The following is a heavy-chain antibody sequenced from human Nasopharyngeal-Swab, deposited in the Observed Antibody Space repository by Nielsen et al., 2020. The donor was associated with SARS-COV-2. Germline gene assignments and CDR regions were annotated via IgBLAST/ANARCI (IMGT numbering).Heavy chain of an antibody. Sequence: GESLKISCVVSGFRLDRSSMQWVRQAPGKGLEWVALLSHDGSKEYYADSVKGRFTISRDNSQNTLHLQIDRLRVEDTAVYYCAKGPYEGSAYFDYMDFWGQGTLVTVSS. D-gene: IGHD3-22*01. J-gene: IGHJ4*02. V-gene: IGHV3-30*04. CDR2: LSHDGSKE. CDR1: GFRLDRSS. CDR3: AKGPYEGSAYFDYMDF.